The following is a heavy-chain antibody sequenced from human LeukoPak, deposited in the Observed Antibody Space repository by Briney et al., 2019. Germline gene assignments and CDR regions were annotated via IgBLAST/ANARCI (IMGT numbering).Heavy chain of an antibody. V-gene: IGHV4-4*07. CDR3: ARSYRRRITMLVAPRGGYFDY. CDR1: GGSISSYY. D-gene: IGHD3-22*01. Sequence: KPSETLSLTCTVSGGSISSYYWSWIRQPAGKGLEWIGRIYTSGSTNYNPSLKSRVTMSVDTSKNQFSLKLSSVTAADTAVYYCARSYRRRITMLVAPRGGYFDYWGQGTLLTVSS. J-gene: IGHJ4*02. CDR2: IYTSGST.